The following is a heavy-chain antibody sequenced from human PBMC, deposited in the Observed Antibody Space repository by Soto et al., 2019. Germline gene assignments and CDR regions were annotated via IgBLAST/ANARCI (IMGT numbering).Heavy chain of an antibody. J-gene: IGHJ4*01. CDR2: ISYDGSNK. CDR3: ERDRPGGIYATVDY. D-gene: IGHD5-12*01. CDR1: GFTFSSYA. Sequence: QVQLVESGGGVVQPGRSLRLSCAASGFTFSSYAMHWVRQAPGKGLEWVAVISYDGSNKYYADSVKGRFTISRDNSKNTLYLQLNGLRAEDTAMYYCERDRPGGIYATVDYWSHRTRVTVSA. V-gene: IGHV3-30-3*01.